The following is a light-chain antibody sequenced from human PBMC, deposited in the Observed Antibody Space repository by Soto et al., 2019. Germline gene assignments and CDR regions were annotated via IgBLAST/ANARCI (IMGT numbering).Light chain of an antibody. V-gene: IGLV1-44*01. J-gene: IGLJ3*02. CDR3: AAWDDSLSGPV. CDR2: TND. Sequence: QSVLTQPPSASGTPGQRVTISCSGSGSNIGSYTVNWYQQLPGTAPKLLIYTNDQRPSGVPDRFSGSKSSTSASLAISGLQSEDEAHYHCAAWDDSLSGPVFGGGTKVTVL. CDR1: GSNIGSYT.